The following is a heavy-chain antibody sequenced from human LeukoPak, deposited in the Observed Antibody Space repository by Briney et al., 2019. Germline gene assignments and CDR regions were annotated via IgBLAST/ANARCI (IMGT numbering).Heavy chain of an antibody. J-gene: IGHJ6*03. Sequence: PSETLSLTCTVSGGSISSYYWSWIRQPAGKGLEWIGRIYTSGSTNYNPSLKSRVTMSVDTSKNQFSLKLSSVTAADPAVYYCARDSNLGYSYGRYYYYYYMDVWGKGTTVTVSS. CDR3: ARDSNLGYSYGRYYYYYYMDV. CDR2: IYTSGST. D-gene: IGHD5-18*01. CDR1: GGSISSYY. V-gene: IGHV4-4*07.